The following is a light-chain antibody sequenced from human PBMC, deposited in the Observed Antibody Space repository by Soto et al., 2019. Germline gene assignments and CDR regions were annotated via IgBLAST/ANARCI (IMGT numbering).Light chain of an antibody. CDR1: QSVSSNS. Sequence: EIVLTQSPGTLSLSPGERTTLSCRASQSVSSNSLAWYQQKPGQAPRLLIYGASSRATGIPDRFSGSGSGTDFTITISRLEPEDFAVYYCQQYGNSPLTFGGGTKMEIK. CDR2: GAS. J-gene: IGKJ4*01. V-gene: IGKV3-20*01. CDR3: QQYGNSPLT.